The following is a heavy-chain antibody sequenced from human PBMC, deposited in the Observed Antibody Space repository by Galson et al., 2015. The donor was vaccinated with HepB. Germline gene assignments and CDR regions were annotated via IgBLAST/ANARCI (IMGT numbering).Heavy chain of an antibody. J-gene: IGHJ3*02. Sequence: SVTVSCKASGYTFTSYYMHWVRQAPGQGLEWMGIINPSGGSTSYAQKFQGRVTMTRDTSTSTVYMELSSLRSEDTAVYYCAYSSGWHFDAFDIWGQGTMVTVSS. D-gene: IGHD6-19*01. CDR3: AYSSGWHFDAFDI. CDR2: INPSGGST. V-gene: IGHV1-46*03. CDR1: GYTFTSYY.